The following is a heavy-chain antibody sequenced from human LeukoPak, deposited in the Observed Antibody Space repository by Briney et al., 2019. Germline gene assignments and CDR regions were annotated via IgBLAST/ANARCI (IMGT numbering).Heavy chain of an antibody. CDR1: GFNLSSFG. CDR2: IGYTGTNT. V-gene: IGHV3-30*02. Sequence: PGGSLRLSCAASGFNLSSFGMHWVRQAPGEGLEWVAYIGYTGTNTYYADSVKGRFTISRDNSKNTVHLQMNSLRAAGTALYSCARDLTGKYYIAYWGQGTLVTVSS. D-gene: IGHD2-8*02. J-gene: IGHJ4*02. CDR3: ARDLTGKYYIAY.